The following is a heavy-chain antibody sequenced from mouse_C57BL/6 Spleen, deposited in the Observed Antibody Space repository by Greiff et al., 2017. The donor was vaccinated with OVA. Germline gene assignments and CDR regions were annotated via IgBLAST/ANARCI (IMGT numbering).Heavy chain of an antibody. CDR3: ANYYGSSPFAY. Sequence: EVMLVESGGGLVKPGGSLKLSCAASGFTFSDYGMHWVRQAPEKGLEWVAYISSGSSTIYSADTVKGRFTISRDNAKNTLFLQMTSLRSEDTAMYYCANYYGSSPFAYWGQGTLVTVSA. CDR1: GFTFSDYG. CDR2: ISSGSSTI. D-gene: IGHD1-1*01. J-gene: IGHJ3*01. V-gene: IGHV5-17*01.